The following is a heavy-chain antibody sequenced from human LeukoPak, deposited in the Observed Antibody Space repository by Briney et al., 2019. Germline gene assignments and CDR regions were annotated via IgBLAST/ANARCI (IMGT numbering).Heavy chain of an antibody. CDR3: AREGYCSSTSCFNYYYYYMDV. Sequence: SETLSLTCSVSGGSISSYYWSWIRQPARKGLEWIGRIYTSGSTNYNPSLKSRVTMSVDTSKNQFSLKLSSVTAADTAVYYCAREGYCSSTSCFNYYYYYMDVWGKGTTVTVSS. V-gene: IGHV4-4*07. J-gene: IGHJ6*03. D-gene: IGHD2-2*01. CDR1: GGSISSYY. CDR2: IYTSGST.